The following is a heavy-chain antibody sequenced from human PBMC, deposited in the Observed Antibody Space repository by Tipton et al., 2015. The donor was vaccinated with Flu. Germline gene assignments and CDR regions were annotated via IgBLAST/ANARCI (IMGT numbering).Heavy chain of an antibody. CDR2: IYSGGST. J-gene: IGHJ4*02. CDR1: GFTVSNNY. CDR3: AKGRIVTGTTRAGFDS. V-gene: IGHV3-53*01. Sequence: GSLRLSCASSGFTVSNNYMSWVRQAPGKGLEWVSLIYSGGSTYYADSVKGRLSVSRDNSKNTLYLQMNSLKVEDTAVYYCAKGRIVTGTTRAGFDSWGQGTVVTVSS. D-gene: IGHD1-7*01.